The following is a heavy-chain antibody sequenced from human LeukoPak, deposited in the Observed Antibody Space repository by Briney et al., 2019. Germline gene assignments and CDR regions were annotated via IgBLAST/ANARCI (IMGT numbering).Heavy chain of an antibody. Sequence: GGSLRLSCAASGFTFDDYGMTWVRQAPGKGLEWVAHINQDGGYKYYGDSVKGPFTISRDNAKNSLYLQMNSLSPEDTAVYYCARGSAGYYYYMDVWGKGTTVTISS. J-gene: IGHJ6*03. V-gene: IGHV3-7*01. CDR1: GFTFDDYG. CDR3: ARGSAGYYYYMDV. CDR2: INQDGGYK.